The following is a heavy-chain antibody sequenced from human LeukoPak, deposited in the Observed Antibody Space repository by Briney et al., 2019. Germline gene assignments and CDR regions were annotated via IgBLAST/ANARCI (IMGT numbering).Heavy chain of an antibody. CDR1: GYTFTTYD. Sequence: ASVKVSCKASGYTFTTYDITWVRQAPGQGLEWMGWISPNNGETDYAQKLRGRVTMTTDTSTSTAYMELRSLRSDDTAVYYCARVGLSSTLIHHWGQGTLVTVSS. V-gene: IGHV1-18*01. CDR3: ARVGLSSTLIHH. CDR2: ISPNNGET. D-gene: IGHD6-13*01. J-gene: IGHJ1*01.